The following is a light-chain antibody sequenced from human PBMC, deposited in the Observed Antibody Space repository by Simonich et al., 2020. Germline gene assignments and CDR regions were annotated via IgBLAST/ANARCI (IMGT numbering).Light chain of an antibody. J-gene: IGLJ2*01. CDR1: SGDVGGYNY. Sequence: QSALTQPASVSGSPGQSITLSCTGTSGDVGGYNYVSWYQQHPGKAPKLMIYDVSKRPSGVSNRCSGSKSGNTASLTISGRKAEDEADYYCSSYTSSSTLVFGGGTKLTVL. V-gene: IGLV2-14*01. CDR3: SSYTSSSTLV. CDR2: DVS.